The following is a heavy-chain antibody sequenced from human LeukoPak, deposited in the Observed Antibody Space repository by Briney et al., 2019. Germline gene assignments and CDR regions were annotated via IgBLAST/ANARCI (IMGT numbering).Heavy chain of an antibody. Sequence: GGSLRLSCAGSGFTFNSNWMSWVRQAPGKGLEWVANIKQDGSEKYYVDSVKGRFTISRDNAKNSLSLQMNSLRAEDTAVYYCARDKYYDRYFDSWGQGTLVTVS. D-gene: IGHD3-22*01. J-gene: IGHJ4*02. CDR2: IKQDGSEK. CDR1: GFTFNSNW. CDR3: ARDKYYDRYFDS. V-gene: IGHV3-7*01.